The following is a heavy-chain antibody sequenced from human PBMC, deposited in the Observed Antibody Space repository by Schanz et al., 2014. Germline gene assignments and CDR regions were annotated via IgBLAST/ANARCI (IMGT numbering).Heavy chain of an antibody. CDR1: GYTFSSYG. D-gene: IGHD3-10*01. Sequence: QVQLVQSGVEVKKPGASVKVSCKTSGYTFSSYGITWVRQAPGQGLEWMGWISPYNGNANYAPKVQGRVTVTTDTSTSTAYMELRSLRSDDTAVYYCARGRGFYDYWGQGTLVTVSS. CDR3: ARGRGFYDY. V-gene: IGHV1-18*01. J-gene: IGHJ4*02. CDR2: ISPYNGNA.